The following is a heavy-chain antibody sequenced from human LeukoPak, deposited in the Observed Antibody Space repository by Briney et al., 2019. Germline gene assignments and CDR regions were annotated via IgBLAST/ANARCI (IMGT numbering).Heavy chain of an antibody. Sequence: GGSLSLSCAASGFTFSSYAMSWVRQAPGKGLEWVSSISSSSSYIYYADSVKGRFTTSRDNAKNSLYLQMNSLRAEDTAVYYCARGYGRADYWGQGTLVTVSS. CDR1: GFTFSSYA. D-gene: IGHD6-13*01. CDR3: ARGYGRADY. V-gene: IGHV3-21*01. J-gene: IGHJ4*02. CDR2: ISSSSSYI.